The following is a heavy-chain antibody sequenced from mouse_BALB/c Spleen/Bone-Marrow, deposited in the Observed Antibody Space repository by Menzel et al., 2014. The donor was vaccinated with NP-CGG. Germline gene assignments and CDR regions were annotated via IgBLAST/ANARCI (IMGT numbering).Heavy chain of an antibody. CDR1: GFTFTDYY. D-gene: IGHD2-4*01. CDR3: ARDRGLTYFDY. V-gene: IGHV7-3*02. Sequence: EVMLVESGGGLVQPGGSLRLSCTTSGFTFTDYYMSWVRQPPGKALEWLGFIRNKANGYTTEYSASVKGRFTISRDNSQSILYLQMNTLRAEDSATYYCARDRGLTYFDYWGQGTTLTVSS. J-gene: IGHJ2*01. CDR2: IRNKANGYTT.